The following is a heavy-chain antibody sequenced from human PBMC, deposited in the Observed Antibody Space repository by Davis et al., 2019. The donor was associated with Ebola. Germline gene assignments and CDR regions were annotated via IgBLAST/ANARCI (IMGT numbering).Heavy chain of an antibody. CDR1: GGTFISYA. V-gene: IGHV1-69*04. CDR2: IIPILGIA. Sequence: SVQVSCKASGGTFISYAISWVRQAPGQGLEWMGRIIPILGIANYAQKFQGRVTITADKSTSTAYIELSSLRSEDTAVYYCASLIDHPVYYYYGMDVWGQGTTVTVSS. J-gene: IGHJ6*02. D-gene: IGHD3-16*01. CDR3: ASLIDHPVYYYYGMDV.